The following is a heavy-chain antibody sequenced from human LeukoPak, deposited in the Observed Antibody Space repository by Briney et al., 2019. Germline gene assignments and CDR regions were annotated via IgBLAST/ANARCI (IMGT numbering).Heavy chain of an antibody. CDR1: GGSISSNY. CDR3: ARDRYGSGTLEY. V-gene: IGHV4-59*01. J-gene: IGHJ4*02. Sequence: NSSETLSLTCTISGGSISSNYWSWNRQPPGKGLEWIGYIYYTGSTNYNPSHKSRVTISVDTSKNQFSLKLSSMTAADTAFYYCARDRYGSGTLEYWGQGTLVTVSS. CDR2: IYYTGST. D-gene: IGHD3-10*01.